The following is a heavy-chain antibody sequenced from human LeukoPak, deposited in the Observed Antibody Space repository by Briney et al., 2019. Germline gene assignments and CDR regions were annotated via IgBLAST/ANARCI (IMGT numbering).Heavy chain of an antibody. D-gene: IGHD3-22*01. CDR2: IYSGGST. CDR1: GFTVSSNY. J-gene: IGHJ5*02. Sequence: SGGSLRLSCAASGFTVSSNYMSWVRQAPGKGLEWVSVIYSGGSTYYADSVKGRFTISRDNSKNTLYLQMNSLRAEDTAVYYCARGLYDSSGNWFDPWGQGTLVTVSS. CDR3: ARGLYDSSGNWFDP. V-gene: IGHV3-53*01.